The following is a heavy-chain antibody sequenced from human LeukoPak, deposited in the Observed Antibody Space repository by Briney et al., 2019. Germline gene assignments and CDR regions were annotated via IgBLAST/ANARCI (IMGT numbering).Heavy chain of an antibody. D-gene: IGHD3-10*01. CDR3: GRDDGSGSFDY. J-gene: IGHJ4*02. Sequence: PGGSLRLSCAASGFTFSSYWMHWVRQAPGKGLVWVSRINSDGSSTSYADSVKGRFTTSRDNAKNTLYLQMDSLRFDDTAVYYCGRDDGSGSFDYWGQGILVTVSS. V-gene: IGHV3-74*01. CDR2: INSDGSST. CDR1: GFTFSSYW.